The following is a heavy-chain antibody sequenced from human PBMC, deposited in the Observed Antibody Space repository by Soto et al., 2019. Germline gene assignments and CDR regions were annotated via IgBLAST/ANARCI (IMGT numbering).Heavy chain of an antibody. Sequence: QITLKESGPTLVKPTQTLTLTCTFSGFSFSTSGVGVGWIRQPPGKALEWLALIYWDDDKRYSPSLKSRLTITKDTSKNQVVLTMTNMDPVDTATYYCAHRPGYYGSGSFPYNWFDPWGQGTLVTVSS. D-gene: IGHD3-10*01. CDR1: GFSFSTSGVG. V-gene: IGHV2-5*02. CDR2: IYWDDDK. CDR3: AHRPGYYGSGSFPYNWFDP. J-gene: IGHJ5*02.